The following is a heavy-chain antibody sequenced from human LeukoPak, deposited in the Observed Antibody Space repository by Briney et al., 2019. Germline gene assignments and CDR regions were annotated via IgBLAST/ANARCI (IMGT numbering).Heavy chain of an antibody. CDR1: GGTFSSYA. D-gene: IGHD6-13*01. V-gene: IGHV1-69*04. J-gene: IGHJ4*02. Sequence: GASVKVSCKASGGTFSSYAISWVRQAPGQGLEWMGRIIPILGIANYAQKFQGRVTITADKSTSTAYMELSSLRSEDTAVYYCARVGGRSSRIDYWGQGTLVTVSS. CDR3: ARVGGRSSRIDY. CDR2: IIPILGIA.